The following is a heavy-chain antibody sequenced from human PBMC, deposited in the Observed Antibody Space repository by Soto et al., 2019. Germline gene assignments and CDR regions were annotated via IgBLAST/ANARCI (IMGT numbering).Heavy chain of an antibody. J-gene: IGHJ3*02. CDR1: GFTFSSYS. Sequence: PGGSLRLSCAASGFTFSSYSMNWVRQAPGKGLEWVSYISSSSSTIYYADSVKGRFTISRDNAKNTLDLQMKSLRGEDTAVYYCARGGVTGIVGIFGSPLDIWGQGTVVTVSS. CDR2: ISSSSSTI. V-gene: IGHV3-48*04. CDR3: ARGGVTGIVGIFGSPLDI. D-gene: IGHD1-1*01.